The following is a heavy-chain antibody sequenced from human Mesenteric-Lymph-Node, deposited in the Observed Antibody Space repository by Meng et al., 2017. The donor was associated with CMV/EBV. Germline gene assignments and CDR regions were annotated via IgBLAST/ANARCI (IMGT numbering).Heavy chain of an antibody. D-gene: IGHD2-2*01. Sequence: SETLSLTCTVSGGSISSYYWSWIRQPPGKGLEWIGYIYYSGSTNYNPSLKSRVTISVDASKNSLYLQMNSLRAEDTAVYYCAGSSSNRSAIRGNYYYYAMDVWGQGTTVTVSS. CDR2: IYYSGST. CDR1: GGSISSYY. V-gene: IGHV4-59*03. CDR3: AGSSSNRSAIRGNYYYYAMDV. J-gene: IGHJ6*02.